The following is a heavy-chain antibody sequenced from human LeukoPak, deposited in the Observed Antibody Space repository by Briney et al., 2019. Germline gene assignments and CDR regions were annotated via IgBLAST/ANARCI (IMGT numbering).Heavy chain of an antibody. CDR2: ISDSGST. Sequence: SETLSLTCTVSGGSISSYYWSWIRQPPGKGLEWIGEISDSGSTNYSPSLKSRVTISVDKSKNQFSLKLSSVTAADTAVYYCARVFSGGYFAPANWYLDLWGRGTLVTVSS. CDR1: GGSISSYY. V-gene: IGHV4-59*12. J-gene: IGHJ2*01. CDR3: ARVFSGGYFAPANWYLDL. D-gene: IGHD3-22*01.